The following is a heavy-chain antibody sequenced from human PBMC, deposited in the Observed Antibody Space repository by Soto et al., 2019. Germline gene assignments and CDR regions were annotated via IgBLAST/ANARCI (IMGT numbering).Heavy chain of an antibody. J-gene: IGHJ5*02. CDR3: ARDTTIFGVVNWFDP. V-gene: IGHV3-48*01. CDR1: GFTFSSYS. D-gene: IGHD3-3*01. CDR2: ISSSSSTI. Sequence: EVQLVESGGGLVQPGGSLRLSCAASGFTFSSYSMNWGRQAPGKGLEWVSYISSSSSTIYYADSVKGRFTISRDNAKNSLYLQMNSLRAEDTAVYYCARDTTIFGVVNWFDPWGQGTLVTVSS.